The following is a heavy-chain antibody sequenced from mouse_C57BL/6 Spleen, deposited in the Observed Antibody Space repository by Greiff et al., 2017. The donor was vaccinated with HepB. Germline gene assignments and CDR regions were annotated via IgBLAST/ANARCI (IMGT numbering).Heavy chain of an antibody. V-gene: IGHV3-6*01. Sequence: EVQLQQSGPGLVKPSQSLSLTCSVTGYSITSGYYWNWIRQFPGNKLEWMGYISYDGSNNYNPSLKNRISITRDTSKNQFFLKLNSVTTEDTATYYCARGDHDYFDYWGQGTTLTVSS. CDR2: ISYDGSN. CDR3: ARGDHDYFDY. J-gene: IGHJ2*01. CDR1: GYSITSGYY.